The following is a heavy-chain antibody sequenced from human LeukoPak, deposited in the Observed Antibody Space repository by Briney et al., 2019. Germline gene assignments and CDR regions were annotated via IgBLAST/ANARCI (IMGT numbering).Heavy chain of an antibody. CDR1: GYTFTSYD. CDR3: AREGRRFVDTAMALPSY. V-gene: IGHV1-8*01. Sequence: GASVKVFCKASGYTFTSYDINWVRQATGQGLEWMGWMNPNSGNTGYAQKFQGRVTMTRNTSISTAYMELSSLRSEDTAVYYCAREGRRFVDTAMALPSYWGQGTLVTVSS. J-gene: IGHJ4*02. CDR2: MNPNSGNT. D-gene: IGHD5-18*01.